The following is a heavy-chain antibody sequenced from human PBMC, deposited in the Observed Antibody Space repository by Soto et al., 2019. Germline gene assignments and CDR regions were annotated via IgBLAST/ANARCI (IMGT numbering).Heavy chain of an antibody. CDR2: IIPIFGTA. Sequence: ASVKVSCKASGGTFSSYAISWVRQAPGQGLEWMGGIIPIFGTANYAQKFQGRVTITADESTSTAYMELSSLRSEDTAVYYCAITGYYDSSGYPSGRGYFQHWGQGTLVTVSS. V-gene: IGHV1-69*13. CDR1: GGTFSSYA. CDR3: AITGYYDSSGYPSGRGYFQH. D-gene: IGHD3-22*01. J-gene: IGHJ1*01.